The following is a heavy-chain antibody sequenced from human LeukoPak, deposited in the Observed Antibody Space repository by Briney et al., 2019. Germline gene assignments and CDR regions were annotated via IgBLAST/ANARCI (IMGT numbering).Heavy chain of an antibody. CDR2: ISWNSGSI. D-gene: IGHD4-17*01. CDR1: GFTFDDYA. J-gene: IGHJ4*02. Sequence: GGSLRLSCAASGFTFDDYAMHWVRQAPGKGLEWVSGISWNSGSIGYADSVKGRFTISRDNAKNSLYLQMNSLRAEDTASYYCAKGPYGDYVGGPIDYWGQGTLVTVSS. V-gene: IGHV3-9*01. CDR3: AKGPYGDYVGGPIDY.